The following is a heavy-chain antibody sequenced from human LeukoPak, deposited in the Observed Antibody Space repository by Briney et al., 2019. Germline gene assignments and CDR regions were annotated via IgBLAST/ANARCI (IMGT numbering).Heavy chain of an antibody. CDR2: IKQDGSEK. D-gene: IGHD3-22*01. Sequence: GGSLRLSCAASGFTFSSYAMSWVRQAPGKGLEWVANIKQDGSEKYYVDSVKGRFTISRDNAKNSLYLQMNSLRAEDTAVYYCARGVQWLLYYFDYWGQGTLVTVSS. V-gene: IGHV3-7*01. J-gene: IGHJ4*02. CDR3: ARGVQWLLYYFDY. CDR1: GFTFSSYA.